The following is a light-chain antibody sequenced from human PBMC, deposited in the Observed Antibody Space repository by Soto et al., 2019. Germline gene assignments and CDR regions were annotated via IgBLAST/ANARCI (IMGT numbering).Light chain of an antibody. CDR1: DSIDRY. CDR2: AAS. V-gene: IGKV1-39*01. Sequence: DIQMTQSPSSLSAFVGDTVTISCRATDSIDRYLNWYQQKPGQAPRVLITAASTLQSGVPSRFSGSGSGTDFTLTINNLQPEDVATYYCQRTYNAPFTFGPGTKVAIK. J-gene: IGKJ3*01. CDR3: QRTYNAPFT.